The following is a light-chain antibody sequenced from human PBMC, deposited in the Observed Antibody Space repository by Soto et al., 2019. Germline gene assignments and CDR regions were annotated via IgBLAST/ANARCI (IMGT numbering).Light chain of an antibody. J-gene: IGLJ3*02. CDR1: TGAVTSGHS. CDR2: DTT. V-gene: IGLV7-46*01. CDR3: LLHYHGAQV. Sequence: QAVVTQAPSLTVSPGGTVILTCGSSTGAVTSGHSPYWFQQKPGQAPRTLIYDTTNKHSWTPARFSGSLLGGKGALTLSGAQADDEADYDGLLHYHGAQVFGGGTKLTVL.